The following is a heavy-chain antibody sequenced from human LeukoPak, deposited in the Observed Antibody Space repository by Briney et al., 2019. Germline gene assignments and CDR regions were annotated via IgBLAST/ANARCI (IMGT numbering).Heavy chain of an antibody. D-gene: IGHD1-26*01. J-gene: IGHJ4*02. CDR3: AADPHSGVGQEYYFDY. CDR1: GFTFTSSA. Sequence: ASVKVSCKASGFTFTSSAMQWVRQARGQRLEWIGWIVVGSGHTNYAQKFQERVTITRDMSTSTAYMELSSLRSEDTAVYYCAADPHSGVGQEYYFDYWGQGTLVTVSS. CDR2: IVVGSGHT. V-gene: IGHV1-58*02.